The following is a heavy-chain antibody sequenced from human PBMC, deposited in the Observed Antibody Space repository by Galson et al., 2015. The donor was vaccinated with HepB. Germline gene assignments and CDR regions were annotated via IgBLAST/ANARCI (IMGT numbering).Heavy chain of an antibody. CDR3: ASSSWSGWYFDY. D-gene: IGHD6-19*01. V-gene: IGHV3-7*01. J-gene: IGHJ4*02. CDR2: IKQDGSEK. CDR1: GFTFRSYW. Sequence: SLSLSCAASGFTFRSYWMTWVRQAPGKGLEWVANIKQDGSEKYYVDSVKGRFTISRDNAKNSLYLQMHSLRAEDTAVYYCASSSWSGWYFDYWGQGTLVTVSS.